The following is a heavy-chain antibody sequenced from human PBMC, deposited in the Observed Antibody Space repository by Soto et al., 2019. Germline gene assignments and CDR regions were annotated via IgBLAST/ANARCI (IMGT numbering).Heavy chain of an antibody. CDR1: GGSISSGGYY. D-gene: IGHD1-20*01. Sequence: QVQLQESGPGLVKPSQTLSLTCTVSGGSISSGGYYWSWISKHPGKGLEWIGYIYYSGSTYYNPSLKSRVTISGDTSKNQFSLKLSSVTAADTAVYYCARVGGINWFDPWGQGTLVTVSS. V-gene: IGHV4-31*03. J-gene: IGHJ5*02. CDR3: ARVGGINWFDP. CDR2: IYYSGST.